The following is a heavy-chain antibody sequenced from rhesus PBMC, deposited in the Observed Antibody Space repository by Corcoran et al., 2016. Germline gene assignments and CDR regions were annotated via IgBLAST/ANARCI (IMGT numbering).Heavy chain of an antibody. CDR3: TRDSNTNA. Sequence: QVQLQESGPGLVKPSETLSLTCAVSGVPFTSYWWAWVRQPPGKGLEWIGEIFGNRDDTFYSTSLKSRVTISKDASKSQVSLKLTSVTAADTAVYYCTRDSNTNAWGQGLLVTVSS. CDR2: IFGNRDDT. D-gene: IGHD1-38*01. V-gene: IGHV4-80*01. J-gene: IGHJ4*01. CDR1: GVPFTSYW.